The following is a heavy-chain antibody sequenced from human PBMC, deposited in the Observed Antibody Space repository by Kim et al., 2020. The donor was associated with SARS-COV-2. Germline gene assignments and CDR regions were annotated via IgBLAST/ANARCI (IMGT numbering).Heavy chain of an antibody. J-gene: IGHJ6*02. Sequence: GESLKISRKGSGYSFTSYWIGWVRQMPGKGLEWMGIIYPGDSDTRYSPSFQGQVTISADKSISTAYLQWSSLKASDTAMYYCASNSGYDSHYYYGMDVWGQGTTVTVSS. V-gene: IGHV5-51*01. D-gene: IGHD5-12*01. CDR1: GYSFTSYW. CDR3: ASNSGYDSHYYYGMDV. CDR2: IYPGDSDT.